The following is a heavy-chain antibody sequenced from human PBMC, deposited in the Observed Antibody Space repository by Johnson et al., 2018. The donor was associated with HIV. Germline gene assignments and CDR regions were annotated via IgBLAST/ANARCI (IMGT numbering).Heavy chain of an antibody. CDR1: GFTFDDYG. J-gene: IGHJ3*02. D-gene: IGHD3-22*01. CDR3: ARDSPYYYDTAAEAFDI. V-gene: IGHV3-7*01. Sequence: MQLVESGGGVVRPGGSLRLSCAASGFTFDDYGMTWVRQVAGKGLEWVANIKQDGSEKYYVDSVKGRFTISRDNAKNSLYLQMNSLRAEDTAVYYCARDSPYYYDTAAEAFDIWGQGTMVTVSS. CDR2: IKQDGSEK.